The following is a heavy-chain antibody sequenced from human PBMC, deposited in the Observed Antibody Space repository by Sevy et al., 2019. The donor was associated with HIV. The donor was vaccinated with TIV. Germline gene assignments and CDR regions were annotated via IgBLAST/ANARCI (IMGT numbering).Heavy chain of an antibody. V-gene: IGHV4-59*01. CDR3: ARDPGYGQPAPHWFDP. Sequence: SETLSLTCTVSGTSISSYYWGWIRQPPGKGLEWIGYIYYSGSTNYNPSLKSRVTISVDTSKNQFSLELSSVTAADTAVYYCARDPGYGQPAPHWFDPWGQRTLVTVSS. CDR2: IYYSGST. CDR1: GTSISSYY. J-gene: IGHJ5*02. D-gene: IGHD5-12*01.